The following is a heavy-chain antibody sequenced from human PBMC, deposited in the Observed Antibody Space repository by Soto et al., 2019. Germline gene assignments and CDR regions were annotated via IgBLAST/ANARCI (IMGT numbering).Heavy chain of an antibody. CDR3: ARQRIAAAHIRGYYYGMDV. CDR1: GGSISSYY. D-gene: IGHD6-13*01. CDR2: IYYSGST. V-gene: IGHV4-59*08. J-gene: IGHJ6*02. Sequence: SETLSLTCTVSGGSISSYYWSWIRQPPGKGLEWIGYIYYSGSTNYNPSLKSRVTISVDTSKNQFSLKLSSVTAADTAVYYCARQRIAAAHIRGYYYGMDVWGQGTTVTVSS.